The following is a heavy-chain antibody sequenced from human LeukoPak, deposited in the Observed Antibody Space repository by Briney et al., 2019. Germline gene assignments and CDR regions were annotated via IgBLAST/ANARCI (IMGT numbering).Heavy chain of an antibody. CDR3: ARETSGSFPY. CDR1: GFTFSSYW. CDR2: INSDGSSP. J-gene: IGHJ4*02. Sequence: GGSLRVSCTAAGFTFSSYWMQGVRQAPVKGLLWVSRINSDGSSPSYADSVKGRVTISRDNSKNTLYLHMNNLSAEDTAVYYCARETSGSFPYWGQGTLVTVSS. V-gene: IGHV3-74*01. D-gene: IGHD2-15*01.